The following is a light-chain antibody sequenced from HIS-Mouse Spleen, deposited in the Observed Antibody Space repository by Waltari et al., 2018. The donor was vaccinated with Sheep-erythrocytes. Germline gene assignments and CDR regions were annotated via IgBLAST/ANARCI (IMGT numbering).Light chain of an antibody. V-gene: IGLV2-23*01. CDR3: CSYAGSSTPWV. J-gene: IGLJ3*02. CDR2: EGS. Sequence: QSALTQPASVSGSPGQSITISCTGTSSDVGSYNLVSWYQQHPGKAPKLIIYEGSKRPVGVSNRFSGSKSGNTASLTISWLQAEDEADYYCCSYAGSSTPWVFGGGTKLTVL. CDR1: SSDVGSYNL.